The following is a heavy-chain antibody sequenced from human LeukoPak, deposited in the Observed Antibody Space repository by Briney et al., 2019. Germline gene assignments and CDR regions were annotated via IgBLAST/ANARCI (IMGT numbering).Heavy chain of an antibody. Sequence: SETLSLTCIVSGGSISSGNFYWGWIRQPPGKGLEWIGSIYFSENTYYNPSLKSRVTISVDTSKNHFSLTLNSVTAADTAVYYCARDLGEFDLHDAFDIWGQGTMVTVSS. V-gene: IGHV4-39*07. D-gene: IGHD3-9*01. CDR3: ARDLGEFDLHDAFDI. CDR1: GGSISSGNFY. CDR2: IYFSENT. J-gene: IGHJ3*02.